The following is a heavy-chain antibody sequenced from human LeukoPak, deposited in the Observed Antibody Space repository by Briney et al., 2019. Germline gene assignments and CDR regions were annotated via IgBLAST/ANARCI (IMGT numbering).Heavy chain of an antibody. CDR1: GFTFSSYS. CDR2: ISSSSTI. CDR3: VRDEDVYNLDH. J-gene: IGHJ4*02. V-gene: IGHV3-48*04. D-gene: IGHD5-24*01. Sequence: PGGSLRLSCAASGFTFSSYSMNWVCQAPGKGLEWVSYISSSSTIYYADSVKGRFTISRDNAKNSLYLQMNSLRAEDAAIYYCVRDEDVYNLDHWGQGTLVTVSS.